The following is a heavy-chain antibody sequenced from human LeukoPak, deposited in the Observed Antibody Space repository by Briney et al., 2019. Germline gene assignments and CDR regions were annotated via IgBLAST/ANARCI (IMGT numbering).Heavy chain of an antibody. V-gene: IGHV4-61*02. Sequence: SETLSLTCTVSGGSISSGSYYWSWIRQPAGKGLEWIGRIYTSGSTNYNPSLKSRVTISVDTSKNQFSLKLSSVTAADTAVYYCARGTGERNWFDPWGQGTLVTVSP. J-gene: IGHJ5*02. CDR2: IYTSGST. CDR3: ARGTGERNWFDP. D-gene: IGHD7-27*01. CDR1: GGSISSGSYY.